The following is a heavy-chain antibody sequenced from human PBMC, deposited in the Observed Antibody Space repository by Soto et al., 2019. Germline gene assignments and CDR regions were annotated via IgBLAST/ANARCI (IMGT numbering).Heavy chain of an antibody. Sequence: QVQLVQSGAEVKKPGSSVKVSCKASGVTFSSYAISWVRQAPGQGLEWMGGIIPIFGTANYAQKFQGRVTITAGEATSSAYMELSSLRSEDTAVYYCAKGGSSCRIDYWGQGTLVTVSS. CDR2: IIPIFGTA. J-gene: IGHJ4*02. CDR1: GVTFSSYA. CDR3: AKGGSSCRIDY. D-gene: IGHD6-13*01. V-gene: IGHV1-69*01.